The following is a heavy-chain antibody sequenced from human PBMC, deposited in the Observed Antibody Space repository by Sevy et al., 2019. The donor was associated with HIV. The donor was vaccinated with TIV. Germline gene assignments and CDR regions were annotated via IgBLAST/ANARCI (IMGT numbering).Heavy chain of an antibody. J-gene: IGHJ4*02. Sequence: GGSLRLSCVASEFTLSNYWMHWVRQGPGKGLVWVSRINSHGTSRSYADFVEGRFTISRDNAENTLYLQMNSLRVEDTAVYYCARSDSLQTPQPDSWGQGTVVTVSS. CDR2: INSHGTSR. CDR3: ARSDSLQTPQPDS. D-gene: IGHD2-21*01. CDR1: EFTLSNYW. V-gene: IGHV3-74*01.